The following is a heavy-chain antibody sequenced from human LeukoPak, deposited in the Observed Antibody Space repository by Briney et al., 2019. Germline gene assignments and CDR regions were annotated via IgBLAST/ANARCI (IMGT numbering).Heavy chain of an antibody. J-gene: IGHJ4*02. D-gene: IGHD3-10*01. CDR3: AKDDSVLWFGELLYRFDY. V-gene: IGHV3-23*01. CDR1: GFTFSSCA. CDR2: ISGSGGST. Sequence: GGSLRLSCAASGFTFSSCAMSWVRQAPGKGLEWVSAISGSGGSTYYADSVKGRFTISRDNSKNTLYLQMNSLRAEDTAVYYCAKDDSVLWFGELLYRFDYWGQGTLVTVSS.